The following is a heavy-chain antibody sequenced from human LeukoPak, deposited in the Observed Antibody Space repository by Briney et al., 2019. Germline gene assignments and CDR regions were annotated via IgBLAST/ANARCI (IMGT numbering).Heavy chain of an antibody. CDR3: AKGVYGSVSYREYFEQ. D-gene: IGHD3-10*01. Sequence: GGSLRLSRTASGFTFNNYAMSWVRQAPGKGLEWGSASVPSGNNPYHADSVKGRFTISRDNSKNTLDLQMNSLRVEDTAVYYCAKGVYGSVSYREYFEQWGQGTLVTVSS. CDR1: GFTFNNYA. V-gene: IGHV3-23*01. J-gene: IGHJ1*01. CDR2: SVPSGNNP.